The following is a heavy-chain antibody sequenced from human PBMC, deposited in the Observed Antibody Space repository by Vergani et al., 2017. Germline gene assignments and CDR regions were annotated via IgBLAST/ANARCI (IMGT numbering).Heavy chain of an antibody. CDR2: ISSSSSYI. J-gene: IGHJ6*02. CDR1: GFTFSSYS. CDR3: GRGGLDIALAGVYV. D-gene: IGHD6-19*01. Sequence: EVQLVESGGGLVKPGGSLRLSCAASGFTFSSYSMNWVRQAPGKGLEWVSSISSSSSYIYYADSVKGRFTIARDNAKNSLYLQMNSLRAEDTAVYYCGRGGLDIALAGVYVWGQGTTVTVAS. V-gene: IGHV3-21*01.